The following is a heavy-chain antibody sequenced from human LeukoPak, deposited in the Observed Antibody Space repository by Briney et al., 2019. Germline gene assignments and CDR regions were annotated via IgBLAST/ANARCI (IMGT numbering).Heavy chain of an antibody. J-gene: IGHJ5*02. V-gene: IGHV4-31*03. CDR3: ARESRGIAAAGTADP. D-gene: IGHD6-13*01. CDR2: IYYSGST. Sequence: SETLSLTCTVSGGSISSGGYYWSWIRQHSGKGLEWIGYIYYSGSTYYNPSLKSRVTISVDTSKNQFSLKLSSVTAADTAVYYCARESRGIAAAGTADPWGQGTLVTVSS. CDR1: GGSISSGGYY.